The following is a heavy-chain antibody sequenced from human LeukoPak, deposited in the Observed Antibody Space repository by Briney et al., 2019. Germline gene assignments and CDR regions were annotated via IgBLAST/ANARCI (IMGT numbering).Heavy chain of an antibody. D-gene: IGHD3-3*01. CDR3: ARAPYYDFWSGYRHNAFDI. V-gene: IGHV3-30-3*01. J-gene: IGHJ3*02. CDR2: ISYDGSNK. Sequence: PGGSLRLSCAASGFTFSSYAMHWVRQAPGKGLEWVAVISYDGSNKYYADSVKGRFTISRDNSKNTLYLQMNSLRAEDTAVYYCARAPYYDFWSGYRHNAFDIWGQGTMVTVSS. CDR1: GFTFSSYA.